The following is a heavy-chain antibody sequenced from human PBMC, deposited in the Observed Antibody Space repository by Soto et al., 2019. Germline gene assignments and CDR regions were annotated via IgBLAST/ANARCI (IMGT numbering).Heavy chain of an antibody. Sequence: QVQLQESGPGLVKPSQTLSLTCTVSGGSISSGGYYWSWIRQHPGEGLEWIGYIYYSGSTYYNPSLKSRVTISVDTSKNQCSLKLSSVTAADTAVYYCARGDYDGEFDGMDVWGQGTTVTVSS. CDR2: IYYSGST. CDR1: GGSISSGGYY. J-gene: IGHJ6*02. V-gene: IGHV4-31*03. D-gene: IGHD3-10*01. CDR3: ARGDYDGEFDGMDV.